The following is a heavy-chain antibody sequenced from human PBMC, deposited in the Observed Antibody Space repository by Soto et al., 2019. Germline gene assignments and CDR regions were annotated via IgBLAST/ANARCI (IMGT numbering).Heavy chain of an antibody. V-gene: IGHV4-30-4*01. Sequence: SETLSLTCSVSGGSISSGDYFWSWLRQPPGKGLEWIGHIYYTGSTYYNPSLEHRLTISVDTSKNQFSLKLTSVTPADTAVYYCATHKYFYDHTYYDAFDYWGQGTLVTVSS. CDR1: GGSISSGDYF. J-gene: IGHJ4*02. CDR2: IYYTGST. D-gene: IGHD3-22*01. CDR3: ATHKYFYDHTYYDAFDY.